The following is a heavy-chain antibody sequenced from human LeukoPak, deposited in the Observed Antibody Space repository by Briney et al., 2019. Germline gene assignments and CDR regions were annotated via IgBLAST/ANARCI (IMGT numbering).Heavy chain of an antibody. V-gene: IGHV5-51*01. J-gene: IGHJ4*02. Sequence: GESLKISCKGSGYSFTSYWIAWVRQMPGKGLEWKGIIYPDDSDTRYSPSFQGQVTITADKSISTAYLQWSSLKASDNAMYYCARQRRSSGWPNDYWGQGTLVTVSS. CDR3: ARQRRSSGWPNDY. CDR1: GYSFTSYW. D-gene: IGHD6-19*01. CDR2: IYPDDSDT.